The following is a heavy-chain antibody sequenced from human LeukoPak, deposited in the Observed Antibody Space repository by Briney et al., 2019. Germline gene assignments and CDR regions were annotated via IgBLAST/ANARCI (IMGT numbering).Heavy chain of an antibody. CDR1: GFTFSSYG. V-gene: IGHV3-30*18. CDR2: ISYDGNTK. J-gene: IGHJ4*02. CDR3: AKEILTGYYLDY. D-gene: IGHD3-9*01. Sequence: GGSLRLSCAASGFTFSSYGMQWVRQAPGKGPEWVAVISYDGNTKYYADSVKGRFTISRDNAKSTLYLQMNSLRAEDTAVYYCAKEILTGYYLDYWGQGTQVTVSS.